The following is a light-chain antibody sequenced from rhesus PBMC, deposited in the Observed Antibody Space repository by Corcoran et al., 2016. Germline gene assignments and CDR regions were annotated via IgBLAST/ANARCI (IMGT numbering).Light chain of an antibody. CDR1: ENVKNH. J-gene: IGKJ4*01. V-gene: IGKV1-74*01. Sequence: DIQMTQSPLSLSASTGDRVTITCRTSENVKNHLNWYQQKPGKAPKLLNYEASMLQSGVPSRFSGSGSGPDYTFNIRSLQSGDVATYYCQRNYGTLTFGGGTKVEVK. CDR3: QRNYGTLT. CDR2: EAS.